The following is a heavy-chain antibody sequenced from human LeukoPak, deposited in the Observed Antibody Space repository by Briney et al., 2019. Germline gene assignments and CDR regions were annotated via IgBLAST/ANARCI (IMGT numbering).Heavy chain of an antibody. CDR3: AWQTKFDFWRMDY. V-gene: IGHV3-15*01. J-gene: IGHJ4*02. D-gene: IGHD3-3*01. Sequence: GGSLRLSRAASGFGFTAAWMSWVRQAPGKGPEWVGRIKSRGGGETTDYAAPVKGRFTISRDDSKDTLYLQMDGLKTEDTAVYYCAWQTKFDFWRMDYWGLGTLVTVSS. CDR1: GFGFTAAW. CDR2: IKSRGGGETT.